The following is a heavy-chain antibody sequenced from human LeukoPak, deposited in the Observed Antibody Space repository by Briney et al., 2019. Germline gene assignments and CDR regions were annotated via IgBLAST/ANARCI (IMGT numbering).Heavy chain of an antibody. V-gene: IGHV3-23*01. CDR3: AKAHCSGGSCYYYYYGMDV. CDR1: GFTFSSYA. CDR2: ISGSGGST. Sequence: ELGGSLRLSCAASGFTFSSYAMSWVRQAPGKGLEWVSAISGSGGSTYYADSVKGRFTISRDNSKNTLYLQMNSLRAEDTAVYYCAKAHCSGGSCYYYYYGMDVWGQGTRATVSS. D-gene: IGHD2-15*01. J-gene: IGHJ6*02.